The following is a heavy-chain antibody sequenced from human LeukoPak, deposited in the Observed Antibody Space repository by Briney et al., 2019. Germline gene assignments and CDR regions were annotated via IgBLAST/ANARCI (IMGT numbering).Heavy chain of an antibody. CDR2: IYYSGST. V-gene: IGHV4-59*08. CDR1: GGSISSYY. D-gene: IGHD3-16*01. Sequence: SETLSLTCTVSGGSISSYYWSWIRQPPGKGLEWIGYIYYSGSTNYNPSLKSRVTISVDTSKNQFSLKLSSVTAADTAVYYCASLAHTSSDAFDIWGQGTMVTVSS. J-gene: IGHJ3*02. CDR3: ASLAHTSSDAFDI.